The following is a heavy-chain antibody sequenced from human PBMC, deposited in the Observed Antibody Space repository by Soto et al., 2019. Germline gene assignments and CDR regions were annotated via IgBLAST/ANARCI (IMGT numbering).Heavy chain of an antibody. CDR3: AILATFGALNWFDA. D-gene: IGHD3-16*01. CDR2: MNPGSGDT. Sequence: SSVKVSCKASGYTFTSYDINWVRQATGQGLEWMGWMNPGSGDTGYAQKFQGRVTMTRDISIATAYMELSSLRSDDTAIYYCAILATFGALNWFDAWGQGTLVTGSS. J-gene: IGHJ5*02. V-gene: IGHV1-8*01. CDR1: GYTFTSYD.